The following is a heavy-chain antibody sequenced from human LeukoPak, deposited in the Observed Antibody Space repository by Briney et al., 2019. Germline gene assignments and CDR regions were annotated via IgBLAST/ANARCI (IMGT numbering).Heavy chain of an antibody. J-gene: IGHJ4*02. V-gene: IGHV4-34*01. CDR2: INHSGST. CDR1: GGSFSGYY. Sequence: TSETLSLTCAVYGGSFSGYYWSWIRQPPGKGLEWIGEINHSGSTNYNPSLKSRVTISVDKSKNQFSLKLSSVTAADTAVYYCARRTTVTIPFGYWGQGTLVTVSS. CDR3: ARRTTVTIPFGY. D-gene: IGHD4-11*01.